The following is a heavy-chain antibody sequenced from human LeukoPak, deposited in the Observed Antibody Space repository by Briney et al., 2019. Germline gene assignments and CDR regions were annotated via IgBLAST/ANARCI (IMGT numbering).Heavy chain of an antibody. CDR2: INPNSGGT. V-gene: IGHV1-2*02. D-gene: IGHD3-3*01. CDR3: ARGHDFWSGYYGFDY. Sequence: ASVKVSCKASGYTFTGYYMHWVRQAPGQGLEWMGWINPNSGGTNYAQKFQGRVTMTRDTSISTAYMELSRLRSVDTAVYYCARGHDFWSGYYGFDYWGQGTLVTVSS. J-gene: IGHJ4*02. CDR1: GYTFTGYY.